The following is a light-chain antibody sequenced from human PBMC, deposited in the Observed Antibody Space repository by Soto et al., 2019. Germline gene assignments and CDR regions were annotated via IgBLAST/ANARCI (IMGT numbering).Light chain of an antibody. Sequence: QSALTQPPSASGSPGQSITISCTGTSSDVGGYNYVSWYQRHPGKAPKVIIYEVNKRPSGVPDRFSGSKSGDTASLTVSGLQAEDEADYYCSSYATGFKGVFGTGTKVTVL. CDR2: EVN. V-gene: IGLV2-8*01. J-gene: IGLJ1*01. CDR1: SSDVGGYNY. CDR3: SSYATGFKGV.